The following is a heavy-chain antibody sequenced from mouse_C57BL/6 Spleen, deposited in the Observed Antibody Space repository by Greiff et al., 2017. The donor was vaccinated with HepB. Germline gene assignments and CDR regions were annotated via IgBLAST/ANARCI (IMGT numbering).Heavy chain of an antibody. Sequence: QVQLQQPGAELVMPGASVKLSCKASGYTFTSYWMHWVRQRPGQGLEWIGEIDPSDSYTNYNQKFKGKSTLTVDKSSSTAYMQLSSRTSEDSAVYYCARFTGGYAMDYWGQGTSVTVSS. CDR1: GYTFTSYW. D-gene: IGHD4-1*01. V-gene: IGHV1-69*01. CDR2: IDPSDSYT. J-gene: IGHJ4*01. CDR3: ARFTGGYAMDY.